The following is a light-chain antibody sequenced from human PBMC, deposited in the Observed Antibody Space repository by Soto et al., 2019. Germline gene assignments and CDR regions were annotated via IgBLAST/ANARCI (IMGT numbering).Light chain of an antibody. CDR2: DVS. CDR3: SSYTSSSVLV. V-gene: IGLV2-14*01. J-gene: IGLJ1*01. CDR1: SSDVGGYNY. Sequence: SVLTPPPPLSGSPGPSITISRPGTSSDVGGYNYVSWYQQHPGKAPKLMIYDVSNRPSGVSNRFSGSKSGNTASLTISGLQAEDEADYYCSSYTSSSVLVFGTGTKVPVL.